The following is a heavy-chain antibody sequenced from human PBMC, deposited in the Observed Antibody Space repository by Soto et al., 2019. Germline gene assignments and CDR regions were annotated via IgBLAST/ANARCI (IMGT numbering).Heavy chain of an antibody. D-gene: IGHD3-10*01. CDR2: MNPNSGAT. Sequence: QVHLVQSGAEVKKPGASVTVSCKASGYTFTSYDINWVRQASGQGLEWMGWMNPNSGATGYAQKFQGRVTMTRNTSISTAYMDLSSLRSDDTAVYYCATNTGPRENWFDPGAREPWSPSPQ. J-gene: IGHJ5*02. V-gene: IGHV1-8*02. CDR1: GYTFTSYD. CDR3: ATNTGPRENWFDP.